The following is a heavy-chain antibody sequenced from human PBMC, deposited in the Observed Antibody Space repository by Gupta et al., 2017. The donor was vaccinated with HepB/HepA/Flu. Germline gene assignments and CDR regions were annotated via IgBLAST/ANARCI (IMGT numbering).Heavy chain of an antibody. CDR3: ARDAIVVVSLWHNSGELGY. CDR1: GFTFSSYS. D-gene: IGHD2-15*01. CDR2: ISSSSSYI. Sequence: EVQLVESGGGLVKPGGSLRLSCAASGFTFSSYSMNWVRQAPGKGLEWVSSISSSSSYIYYADSVKGRFTISRDNAKNSLYLQMNSLRAEDTAVYYCARDAIVVVSLWHNSGELGYWGQGTLVTVSS. J-gene: IGHJ4*02. V-gene: IGHV3-21*01.